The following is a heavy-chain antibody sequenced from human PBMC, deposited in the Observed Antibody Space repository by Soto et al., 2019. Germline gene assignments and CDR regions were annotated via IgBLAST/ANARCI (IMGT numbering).Heavy chain of an antibody. D-gene: IGHD3-16*01. CDR1: GFMFSTYL. J-gene: IGHJ6*02. V-gene: IGHV3-7*01. CDR2: IRQGGNEK. Sequence: EVQLVESGGGLVQPGGSLRISCTASGFMFSTYLMSWVRQAPGKGLEWVANIRQGGNEKFYVDSVKGRFTISRDNAKKSLYLQMNSLRAEDTAVYYCVGALTYEVPYYYYGMDVWGQGTTVTVSS. CDR3: VGALTYEVPYYYYGMDV.